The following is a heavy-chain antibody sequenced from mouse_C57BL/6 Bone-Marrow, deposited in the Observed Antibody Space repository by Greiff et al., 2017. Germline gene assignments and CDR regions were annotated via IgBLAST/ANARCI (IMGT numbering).Heavy chain of an antibody. Sequence: EVKLVESGGGLVKPGGSLKLSCAASGFTFSDYGMHWVRQAPEKGLEWVAYISSGSSTIYYADTVTGRFTISRDNAKNTLFLQMTSLRSEDTAMYYCARSPGVAPYWYFDVWGTGTTVTVSS. D-gene: IGHD1-1*01. CDR2: ISSGSSTI. V-gene: IGHV5-17*01. CDR1: GFTFSDYG. CDR3: ARSPGVAPYWYFDV. J-gene: IGHJ1*03.